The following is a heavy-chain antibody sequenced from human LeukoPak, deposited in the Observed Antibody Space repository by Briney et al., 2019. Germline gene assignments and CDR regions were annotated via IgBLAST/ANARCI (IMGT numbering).Heavy chain of an antibody. D-gene: IGHD3-22*01. V-gene: IGHV4-38-2*01. CDR1: GYSISSGYY. CDR3: ASHCYASSGSLFDS. Sequence: SETLSLTCAVSGYSISSGYYWVWIRQPPGKGLEWIGSVYHTGSTYYHPSLKSRVTISLDTSKNQFSLRLTSVTAADTALYYCASHCYASSGSLFDSWGRGSLVIVSS. CDR2: VYHTGST. J-gene: IGHJ4*02.